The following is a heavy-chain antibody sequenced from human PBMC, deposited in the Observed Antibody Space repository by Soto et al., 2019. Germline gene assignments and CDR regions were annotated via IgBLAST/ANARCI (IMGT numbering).Heavy chain of an antibody. CDR2: INPSGGST. CDR3: ARLGYCSSTSCSGYFDY. V-gene: IGHV1-46*01. J-gene: IGHJ4*02. CDR1: GYTFTSYY. Sequence: QVQLVQSGAEVKKPGASVKVSCKASGYTFTSYYMHWVRQAPGQGLAWMGIINPSGGSTSYAQKFQGRVTMTRDTSTSTVYSELSSLISEDTAVYYCARLGYCSSTSCSGYFDYWGQGTLVTVSS. D-gene: IGHD2-2*01.